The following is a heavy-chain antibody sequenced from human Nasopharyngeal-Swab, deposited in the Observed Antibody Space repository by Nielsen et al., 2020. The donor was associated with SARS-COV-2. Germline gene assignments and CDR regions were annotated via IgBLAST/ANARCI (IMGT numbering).Heavy chain of an antibody. Sequence: GGSLRLSCAASGFTFSSYAMHWVRQAPGKGLEWVAVISYDGSNKYYADSVKGRFTISRDNSKNTLYLQMNSLRAEDTAVYYCARVDYDSSGYSPLYYYYYYMDVWGKGTTVTVSS. CDR1: GFTFSSYA. J-gene: IGHJ6*03. D-gene: IGHD3-22*01. CDR2: ISYDGSNK. V-gene: IGHV3-30-3*01. CDR3: ARVDYDSSGYSPLYYYYYYMDV.